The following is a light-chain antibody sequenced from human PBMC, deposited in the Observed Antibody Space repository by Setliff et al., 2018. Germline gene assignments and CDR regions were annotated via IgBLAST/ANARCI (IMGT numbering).Light chain of an antibody. V-gene: IGKV3-20*01. CDR1: QSVSSSY. Sequence: EIVLTRSPGTLSLSPGERATLSCRASQSVSSSYLAWYQQKPGQAPRLLIYGASSRATGIPDRFSGSGSGTDFTLTISRLEPEDFAVYYCQQYGSSLMLTFGGGTKVDIK. CDR2: GAS. CDR3: QQYGSSLMLT. J-gene: IGKJ4*01.